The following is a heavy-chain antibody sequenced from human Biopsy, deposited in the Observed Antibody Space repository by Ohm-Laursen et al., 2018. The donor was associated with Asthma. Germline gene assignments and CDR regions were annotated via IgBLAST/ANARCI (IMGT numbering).Heavy chain of an antibody. Sequence: TLSLTCPVSGGSISSSSYYWGWIRQAPGKGLEWIGSIYYSGSTYHNPSLKSRVTIFVDTSKNQFFLKLSSVTAADMAVYYCARRITIFGVVAYFDYWGQGTLVTVSS. CDR1: GGSISSSSYY. CDR2: IYYSGST. CDR3: ARRITIFGVVAYFDY. J-gene: IGHJ4*02. D-gene: IGHD3-3*01. V-gene: IGHV4-39*01.